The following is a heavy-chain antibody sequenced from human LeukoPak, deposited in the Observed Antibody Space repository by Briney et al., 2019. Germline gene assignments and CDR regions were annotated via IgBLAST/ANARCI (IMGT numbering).Heavy chain of an antibody. J-gene: IGHJ5*02. CDR3: ASGGGQQLVLGNWFDP. Sequence: PSETLSLTCAVYGGSFSGYYWSWIRQPPGKGLEWIGEINHSGSTNYNPSLKSRVTISVDTSKNQFSLELSSVTAADTAVYYCASGGGQQLVLGNWFDPWGQGTLVTVSS. CDR1: GGSFSGYY. CDR2: INHSGST. V-gene: IGHV4-34*01. D-gene: IGHD6-13*01.